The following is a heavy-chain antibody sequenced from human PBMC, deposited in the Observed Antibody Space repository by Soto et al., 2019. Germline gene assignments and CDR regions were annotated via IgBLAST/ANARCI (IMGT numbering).Heavy chain of an antibody. J-gene: IGHJ4*02. D-gene: IGHD6-13*01. CDR2: INHSGST. V-gene: IGHV4-34*01. CDR3: ARGRKEYSSSWYVD. CDR1: GRSFSTYY. Sequence: ETLSLTCPVYGRSFSTYYSSWVRHPPGKGLEWIGEINHSGSTNFNPSLKSRVTISVDTSKNQFSLKLTSVTAADTAVYFCARGRKEYSSSWYVDWGQGTLVTVSS.